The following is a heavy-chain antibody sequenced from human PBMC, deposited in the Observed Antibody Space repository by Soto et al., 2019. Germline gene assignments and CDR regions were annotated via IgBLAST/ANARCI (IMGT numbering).Heavy chain of an antibody. J-gene: IGHJ4*02. D-gene: IGHD3-22*01. CDR1: GFTFNLYT. Sequence: DVQLVESGGGLVKPGGSLRLSCTASGFTFNLYTLNWVRQAPGKGLEWVSSISSTSSYIYYADSVKGRFAISRDNAEKSLFLQMMILRAEDTALYYCATEGRSGYRNFDFWGQGTLVTVSS. CDR2: ISSTSSYI. CDR3: ATEGRSGYRNFDF. V-gene: IGHV3-21*01.